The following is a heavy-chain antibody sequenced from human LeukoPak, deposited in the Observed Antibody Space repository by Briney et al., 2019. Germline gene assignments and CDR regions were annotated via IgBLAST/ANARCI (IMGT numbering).Heavy chain of an antibody. CDR3: ARPYCSGGSCYSAPFDC. Sequence: GESLKISCKGSGYSFTNYWIGWVRQMPGKGLEWMGIIYPGNSDTRYSPSFQGQVTISADKSISTAYLQWSALKASDTAMYYCARPYCSGGSCYSAPFDCWGRGTLVTVSS. CDR1: GYSFTNYW. CDR2: IYPGNSDT. J-gene: IGHJ4*02. V-gene: IGHV5-51*01. D-gene: IGHD2-15*01.